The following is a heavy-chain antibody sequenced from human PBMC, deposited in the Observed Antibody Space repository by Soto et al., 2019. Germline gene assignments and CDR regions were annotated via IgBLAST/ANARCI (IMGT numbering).Heavy chain of an antibody. D-gene: IGHD3-10*01. J-gene: IGHJ5*02. CDR1: GFTFSDHY. V-gene: IGHV3-72*01. CDR2: TRNKPNSYTT. CDR3: AMEGSGPGWT. Sequence: PGGSLRLSCAASGFTFSDHYMDWVRQAPGKGLEWAGRTRNKPNSYTTEYAASVRGRFTISSDDSKNSLYLQMNSLKTEDTAVYYCAMEGSGPGWTWGQGTLVNVSS.